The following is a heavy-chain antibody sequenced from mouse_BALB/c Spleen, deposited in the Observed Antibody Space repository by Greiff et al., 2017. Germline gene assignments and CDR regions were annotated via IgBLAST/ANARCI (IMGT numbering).Heavy chain of an antibody. D-gene: IGHD2-14*01. Sequence: EVKLMESGGGLVQPGGSRKLSCAASGFTFSSFGMHWVRQAPEKGLEWVAYISSGSSTIYYADTVKGRFTISRDNPKNTLFLQMTSLRSEDTAMYYCARDYRYDGDYFDYWGQGTTLTVSS. CDR3: ARDYRYDGDYFDY. CDR2: ISSGSSTI. CDR1: GFTFSSFG. J-gene: IGHJ2*01. V-gene: IGHV5-17*02.